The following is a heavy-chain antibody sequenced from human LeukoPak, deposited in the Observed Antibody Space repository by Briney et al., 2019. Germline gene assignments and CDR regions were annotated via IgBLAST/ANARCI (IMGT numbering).Heavy chain of an antibody. D-gene: IGHD2-2*01. J-gene: IGHJ5*02. V-gene: IGHV1-69*13. Sequence: GASVKVSCKASGYTFTTFYIHWVRQAPGQGLEWMGGIIRIFGTANYAQKFQGRVTITADESTSTAYMELSSLRSEDTAVYYCARVARAGYCSSTSCYSRNWFDPWGQGTLVTVSS. CDR2: IIRIFGTA. CDR1: GYTFTTFY. CDR3: ARVARAGYCSSTSCYSRNWFDP.